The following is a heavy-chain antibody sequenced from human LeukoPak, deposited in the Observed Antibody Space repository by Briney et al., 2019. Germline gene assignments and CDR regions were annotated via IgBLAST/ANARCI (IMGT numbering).Heavy chain of an antibody. D-gene: IGHD6-19*01. CDR1: GFTFSNAY. V-gene: IGHV3-7*03. Sequence: PGGSLRLSCAASGFTFSNAYMNWVRQAPGKGLEWVANIKQDGSEKYYVDSVKGRFTISRDNARNSLYLQMNSLRTEDTAVYYCARDVAGFGYWGQGTLVTVSS. CDR2: IKQDGSEK. J-gene: IGHJ4*02. CDR3: ARDVAGFGY.